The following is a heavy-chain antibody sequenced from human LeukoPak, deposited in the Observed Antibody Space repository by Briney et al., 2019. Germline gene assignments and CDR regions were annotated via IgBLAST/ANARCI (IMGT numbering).Heavy chain of an antibody. V-gene: IGHV4-59*01. D-gene: IGHD3-10*01. CDR3: ARETYYYGSGGYYPDYYYYYYMDV. CDR1: GGSISSYY. CDR2: IYYSGST. J-gene: IGHJ6*03. Sequence: AETLSLTCTVSGGSISSYYWSWIRQPPGKGLEWIGYIYYSGSTNYNPSLKSRVTISVDTSKNQFSLKLSSVTAADTAVYYCARETYYYGSGGYYPDYYYYYYMDVWGKGTTVTISS.